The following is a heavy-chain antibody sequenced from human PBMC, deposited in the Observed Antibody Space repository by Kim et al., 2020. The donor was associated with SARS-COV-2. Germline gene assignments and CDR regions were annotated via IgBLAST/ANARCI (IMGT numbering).Heavy chain of an antibody. D-gene: IGHD1-26*01. CDR3: ARGRKWELLDLMGDAFDI. J-gene: IGHJ3*02. CDR2: ISSSSSYT. CDR1: GFTFSDYY. Sequence: GGSLRLSCAASGFTFSDYYMSWIRQAPGKGLEWVSYISSSSSYTNYADSVKGRFTISRDNAKNSLYLQMNSLRAEDTAVYYCARGRKWELLDLMGDAFDIWGQGTMVTVSS. V-gene: IGHV3-11*05.